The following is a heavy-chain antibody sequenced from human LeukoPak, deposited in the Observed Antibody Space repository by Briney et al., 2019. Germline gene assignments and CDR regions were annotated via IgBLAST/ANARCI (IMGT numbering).Heavy chain of an antibody. CDR2: INHSGST. CDR1: GGSFSGYY. Sequence: PSETLSLTCAVYGGSFSGYYWSWIRQPPGKGLEWIGEINHSGSTYYNPSLKSRVTISVDTSKNQFSLKLSSVTAADTAVYYCARRRRAAGLYYFDYWGQGTLVTVST. CDR3: ARRRRAAGLYYFDY. D-gene: IGHD6-13*01. V-gene: IGHV4-34*01. J-gene: IGHJ4*02.